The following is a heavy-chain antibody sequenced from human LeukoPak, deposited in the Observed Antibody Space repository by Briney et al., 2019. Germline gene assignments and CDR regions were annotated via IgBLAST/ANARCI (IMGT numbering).Heavy chain of an antibody. CDR1: GYSFTSYW. D-gene: IGHD2-2*02. CDR2: IYPGDSDT. V-gene: IGHV5-51*01. CDR3: ARPYLGYFDY. Sequence: GESLKISCKGSGYSFTSYWIGWVRQMPGKGLEWMGIIYPGDSDTRYSPSFQGQVTISADKPISTAYLQWSSLDVSDSAMYYCARPYLGYFDYWGQGTLVTVSS. J-gene: IGHJ4*02.